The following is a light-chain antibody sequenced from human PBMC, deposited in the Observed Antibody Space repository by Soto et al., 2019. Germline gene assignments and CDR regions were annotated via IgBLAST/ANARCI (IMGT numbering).Light chain of an antibody. CDR2: EVE. CDR1: SSDIGDYNY. V-gene: IGLV2-14*03. CDR3: TSYTITDTLVV. Sequence: QSALTQPASVSASPGQSITISCTGTSSDIGDYNYVSWYQQRPGEDPKLIIYEVENRPSGISNRFSGSKSGNTASLTISGLRTEDEADYYCTSYTITDTLVVFGGGTKVTVL. J-gene: IGLJ2*01.